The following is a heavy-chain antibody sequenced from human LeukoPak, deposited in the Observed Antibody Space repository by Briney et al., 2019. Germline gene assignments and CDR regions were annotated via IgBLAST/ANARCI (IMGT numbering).Heavy chain of an antibody. V-gene: IGHV3-53*01. D-gene: IGHD3-16*02. Sequence: PGGSLRLSCAASGLTVSSNYMSWVRQAPGKGLEWVSVIYSGGSTYYADSVKGRFTISRDNSKNTLYLQMNSLRVEDTAVYYCARATFLGKLSLGYWGQGTLVTVSS. CDR2: IYSGGST. CDR3: ARATFLGKLSLGY. J-gene: IGHJ4*02. CDR1: GLTVSSNY.